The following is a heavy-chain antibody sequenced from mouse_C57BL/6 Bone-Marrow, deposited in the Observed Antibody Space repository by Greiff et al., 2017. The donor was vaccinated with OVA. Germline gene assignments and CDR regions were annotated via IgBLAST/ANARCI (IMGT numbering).Heavy chain of an antibody. D-gene: IGHD1-1*01. CDR2: IDPSDSYT. Sequence: QVQLQQPGAELVRPGTSVKLSCKASGYTFTSYWMHWVKQRPGQGLEWIGVIDPSDSYTNSNQKFKGKATMTVDTSSSTASMQLSSLTSEDSAVYYCTRSGGSSYDAYWGQGTLVTVSA. CDR3: TRSGGSSYDAY. CDR1: GYTFTSYW. J-gene: IGHJ3*01. V-gene: IGHV1-59*01.